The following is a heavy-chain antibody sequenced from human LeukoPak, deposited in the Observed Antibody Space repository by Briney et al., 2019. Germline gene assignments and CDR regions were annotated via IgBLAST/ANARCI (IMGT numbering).Heavy chain of an antibody. CDR1: GFTVSSNY. D-gene: IGHD3-10*01. V-gene: IGHV3-66*02. CDR2: IYSGGST. J-gene: IGHJ4*02. CDR3: ARSLGRARFDY. Sequence: GGSLRLSCAASGFTVSSNYMSWVRQAPGKGLEWVSVIYSGGSTYYADSEKGRFTISRDNSKNTLYLQMNSLRAEDTAVYYCARSLGRARFDYWGQGTLVTVSS.